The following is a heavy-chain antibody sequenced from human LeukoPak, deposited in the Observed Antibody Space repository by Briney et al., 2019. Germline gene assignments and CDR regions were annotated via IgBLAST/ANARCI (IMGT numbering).Heavy chain of an antibody. CDR3: ARGGYSSTLYGRYQH. CDR2: ISSSSTYI. V-gene: IGHV3-21*01. CDR1: GFTFSSYA. D-gene: IGHD6-13*01. J-gene: IGHJ1*01. Sequence: GGSLRLSCAASGFTFSSYAMSWVRRAPGKGLEWVSSISSSSTYIYYADSVKGRFTISRDNAKNSLYLQMNSLRAEDTAVYYCARGGYSSTLYGRYQHWGQGTLVTVSP.